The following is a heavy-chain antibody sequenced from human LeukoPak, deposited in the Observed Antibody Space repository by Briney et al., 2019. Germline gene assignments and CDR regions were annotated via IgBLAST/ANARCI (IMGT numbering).Heavy chain of an antibody. Sequence: ASVKVSCKAFGYTFTGYWMHWVRQAPGQGLEWIGLINPTGTGTLYAQKFQGRVTMTRDMSTSTDYMELSSLRSEDTAVYYCARDNSVGDIAWWFDLWGQGTLVTVSS. CDR1: GYTFTGYW. D-gene: IGHD3-10*01. CDR3: ARDNSVGDIAWWFDL. V-gene: IGHV1-46*01. CDR2: INPTGTGT. J-gene: IGHJ5*02.